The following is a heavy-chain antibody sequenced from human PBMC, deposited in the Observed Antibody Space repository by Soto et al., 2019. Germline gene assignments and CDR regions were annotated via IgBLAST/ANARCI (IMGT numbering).Heavy chain of an antibody. CDR3: ARDLTITGTFDY. V-gene: IGHV3-21*01. CDR1: GVTFSSYS. CDR2: ISSSSSYI. Sequence: GGSLRLSCAASGVTFSSYSMNWVRQAPGKGLEWVSSISSSSSYIYYADSVKGRFTISRDNAKNSLYLQMNSLRAEDTAVYYCARDLTITGTFDYWGQGTLVTVSS. J-gene: IGHJ4*02. D-gene: IGHD1-20*01.